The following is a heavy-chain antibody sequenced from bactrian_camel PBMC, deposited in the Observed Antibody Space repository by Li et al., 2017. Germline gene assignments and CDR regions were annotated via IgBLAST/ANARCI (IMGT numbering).Heavy chain of an antibody. CDR3: AADWSGTDACRSRTIGAPDFQY. Sequence: HVQLVESGGGSVQSGGSLRLSCAASGYSVGYYCMAWFRQAPGKERELVSAIFPDDTQYNADSVKGRFTISQDNNKNTVYLQMNSLKPEDTAMYYCAADWSGTDACRSRTIGAPDFQYLGQGTQVTVS. CDR1: GYSVGYYC. CDR2: IFPDDTQ. J-gene: IGHJ4*01. V-gene: IGHV3S53*01. D-gene: IGHD2*01.